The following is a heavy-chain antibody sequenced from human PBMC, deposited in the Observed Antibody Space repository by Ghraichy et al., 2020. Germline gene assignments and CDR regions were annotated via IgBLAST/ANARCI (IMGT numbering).Heavy chain of an antibody. J-gene: IGHJ5*02. V-gene: IGHV4-59*01. CDR3: ARSPLWDYGWFDP. CDR2: IYYSGST. Sequence: SETLSLTCTVSGGSISSYYWSWIRQPPGKGLEWIGYIYYSGSTNYNPSLKSRVTISVDTSKNQFSLKLSSVTAADTAVYYCARSPLWDYGWFDPWGQGTLVTVSS. D-gene: IGHD4-17*01. CDR1: GGSISSYY.